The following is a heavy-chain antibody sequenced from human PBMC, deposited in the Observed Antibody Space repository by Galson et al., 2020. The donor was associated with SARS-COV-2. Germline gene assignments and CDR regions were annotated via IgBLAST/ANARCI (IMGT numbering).Heavy chain of an antibody. Sequence: SETLSLTCTVSGGSVSSGSYYWSWIRQPPGKGLEWIGYIYYSGSTNYNPSLKSRVTISVDTSKNQFSLKLSSVTAADTAVYYCARWAVAGLDYWGQGTLVTVSS. CDR2: IYYSGST. CDR1: GGSVSSGSYY. J-gene: IGHJ4*02. CDR3: ARWAVAGLDY. V-gene: IGHV4-61*01. D-gene: IGHD6-19*01.